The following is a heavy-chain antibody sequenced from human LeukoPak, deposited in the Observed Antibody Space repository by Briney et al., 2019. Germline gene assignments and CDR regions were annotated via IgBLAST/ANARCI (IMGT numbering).Heavy chain of an antibody. J-gene: IGHJ4*02. CDR1: GYTLTELS. V-gene: IGHV1-24*01. Sequence: ASVNVSCKVSGYTLTELSMHWVRQAPGKGLEWMGGFDPEDGETIYAQKFQGRVTMTEDTSTDTAYMELSSLRSEDTAVYYCATDLGWAYRKFDYWGQGTLVTVAS. D-gene: IGHD6-19*01. CDR3: ATDLGWAYRKFDY. CDR2: FDPEDGET.